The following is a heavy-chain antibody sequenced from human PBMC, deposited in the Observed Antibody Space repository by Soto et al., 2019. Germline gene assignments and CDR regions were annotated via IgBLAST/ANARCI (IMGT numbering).Heavy chain of an antibody. CDR3: ARDGRYASGWYNKTTYTLDV. D-gene: IGHD6-19*01. CDR1: GYTFVNYA. V-gene: IGHV1-3*01. CDR2: ITVGNGNS. Sequence: ASVKVSCKASGYTFVNYAMHWVRQAPGQRLEWVGWITVGNGNSRYSENLRGRVAFTRDTSASTAYMELSSLRSDDTSVYYCARDGRYASGWYNKTTYTLDVWGQGTTVTVSS. J-gene: IGHJ6*02.